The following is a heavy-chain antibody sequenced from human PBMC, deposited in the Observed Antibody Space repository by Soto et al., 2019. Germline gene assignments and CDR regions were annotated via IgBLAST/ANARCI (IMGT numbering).Heavy chain of an antibody. V-gene: IGHV4-59*01. Sequence: SETLSLTCTVSGGSISSYYWSWIRQPPGKGLEWIGYIYYSGSTNYNPSLKSRVTISVDTSKNQFSLKLSSVTAADTAVYYCAREDRVGGPFDYWGQGTLVTVSS. D-gene: IGHD5-12*01. CDR1: GGSISSYY. CDR2: IYYSGST. J-gene: IGHJ4*02. CDR3: AREDRVGGPFDY.